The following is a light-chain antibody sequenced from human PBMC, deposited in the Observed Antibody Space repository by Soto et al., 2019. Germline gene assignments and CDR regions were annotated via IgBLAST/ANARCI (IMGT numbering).Light chain of an antibody. CDR1: SSNIGAPYD. CDR3: QSYDSSLSGVV. CDR2: GTS. V-gene: IGLV1-40*01. Sequence: QSVLTKPPSVSGAPGQRVTISCTGSSSNIGAPYDVHWYQQLPGTAPKLLSSGTSTRPSGGPERFSGSKSGTSASLAITRLHAEYEADYYCQSYDSSLSGVVFGGGTKVTVL. J-gene: IGLJ2*01.